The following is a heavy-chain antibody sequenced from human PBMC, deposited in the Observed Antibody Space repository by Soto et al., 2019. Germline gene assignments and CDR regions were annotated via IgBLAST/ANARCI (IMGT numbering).Heavy chain of an antibody. CDR1: GYTFTSYY. D-gene: IGHD6-6*01. CDR2: INPSGGST. CDR3: ARDQAAWGSSSGVDY. Sequence: WASVKVSCKASGYTFTSYYMHWVRQAPGQGLEWMGIINPSGGSTSYAQKFQGRVTMTRDTSTSTVYMELSSLRSEDTAVYYCARDQAAWGSSSGVDYWGQGTLVTVSS. J-gene: IGHJ4*02. V-gene: IGHV1-46*01.